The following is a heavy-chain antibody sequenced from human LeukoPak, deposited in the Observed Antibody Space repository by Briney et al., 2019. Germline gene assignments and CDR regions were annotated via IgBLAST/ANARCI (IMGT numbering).Heavy chain of an antibody. CDR2: INHSGST. CDR1: GVYFRGYY. V-gene: IGHV4-34*01. J-gene: IGHJ4*02. Sequence: SETLSLTRAVYGVYFRGYYWSWIRQPPGKGLEWIGEINHSGSTNYNPSLQSRVTISVDTSKNQFSLKLSSATAADTAVYYCASFCGGDCYYYFDYWGQGTLVTVSS. CDR3: ASFCGGDCYYYFDY. D-gene: IGHD2-21*02.